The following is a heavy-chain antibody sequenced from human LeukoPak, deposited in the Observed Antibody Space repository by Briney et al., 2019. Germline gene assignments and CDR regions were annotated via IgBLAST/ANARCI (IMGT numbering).Heavy chain of an antibody. CDR1: GFTFSSYA. J-gene: IGHJ4*02. CDR3: ARDYYDSSGYYSRSDY. V-gene: IGHV3-23*01. Sequence: GGSLRLSCAASGFTFSSYAMSWVRQAPGKGLEWVSAISGSGGSTYYADSVKGRFTISRDNAKNSLYLQMNSLRDEDTAVYYCARDYYDSSGYYSRSDYWGQGTLVTVSS. D-gene: IGHD3-22*01. CDR2: ISGSGGST.